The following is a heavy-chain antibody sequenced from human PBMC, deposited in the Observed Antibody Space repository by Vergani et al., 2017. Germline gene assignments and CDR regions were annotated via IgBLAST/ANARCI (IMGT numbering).Heavy chain of an antibody. CDR1: GFTFSSYS. CDR3: ASDGRTLLWFGRPLHNMDV. Sequence: EVQLVESGGGLVKPGGSLRLSCAASGFTFSSYSMNWVRQAPGKGLEWVSSISSSSSYIYYADSVKGRFTISRDNAKNSLYLQMNSLRAEDTAVYYCASDGRTLLWFGRPLHNMDVWGQGTTVTVSS. CDR2: ISSSSSYI. J-gene: IGHJ6*02. V-gene: IGHV3-21*01. D-gene: IGHD3-10*01.